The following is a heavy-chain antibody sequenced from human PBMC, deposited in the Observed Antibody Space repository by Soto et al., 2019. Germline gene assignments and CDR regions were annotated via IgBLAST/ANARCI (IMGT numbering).Heavy chain of an antibody. CDR3: ASTLSTVTTVYYYYYGMDD. D-gene: IGHD4-4*01. V-gene: IGHV3-33*01. Sequence: GGSLRLSCAASGFTFSSYGMHWVRQAPGKGLEWVAVIWYDGSNKYYADSVKGRFTISRDNSKNTLYLQMNSLRAEDTAVYYCASTLSTVTTVYYYYYGMDDWLQGTTVTVSS. CDR1: GFTFSSYG. CDR2: IWYDGSNK. J-gene: IGHJ6*02.